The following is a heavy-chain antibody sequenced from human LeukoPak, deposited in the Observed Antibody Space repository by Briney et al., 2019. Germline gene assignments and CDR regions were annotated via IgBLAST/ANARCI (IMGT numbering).Heavy chain of an antibody. CDR3: AKGGQYCSSISCSNGFDY. Sequence: GGSLRLSCAASGFTFDDYAMHWVRQAPGKGLEWVSGISWTSGTIGYADSVKGRFTISRDNAKNSLYLRMNSLRPEDTAFYYCAKGGQYCSSISCSNGFDYWGQGALVTVSS. CDR1: GFTFDDYA. CDR2: ISWTSGTI. D-gene: IGHD2-2*01. V-gene: IGHV3-9*01. J-gene: IGHJ4*02.